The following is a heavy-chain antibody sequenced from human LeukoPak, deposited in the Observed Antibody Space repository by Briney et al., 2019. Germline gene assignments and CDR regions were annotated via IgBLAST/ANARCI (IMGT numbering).Heavy chain of an antibody. D-gene: IGHD3-22*01. CDR1: GFTFSNAW. V-gene: IGHV3-15*01. J-gene: IGHJ1*01. CDR3: ITVSARPDYYDSSGYSQH. Sequence: NSGGSLRLSCAASGFTFSNAWMSWVCQAPGKGLEWVGRIKSKTDGGTTDYAAPVKGRFTISRDDSKNTLYLQMNSLKTEDTAVYYCITVSARPDYYDSSGYSQHWGQGTLVTVSS. CDR2: IKSKTDGGTT.